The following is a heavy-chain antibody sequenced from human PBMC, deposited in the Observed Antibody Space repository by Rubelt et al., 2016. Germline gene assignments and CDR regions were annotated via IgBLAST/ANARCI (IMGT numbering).Heavy chain of an antibody. CDR2: INHSGST. CDR3: ARGWIRVGYCSGGSCSSFDY. V-gene: IGHV4-34*01. CDR1: GGSFSGYY. Sequence: QVQLQQWGAGLLKPSETLSLTCAVYGGSFSGYYWSWIRQPPGKGLEWIGEINHSGSTNYNPSLKVWFTLSGDTSKNQFSRKLRPLTAAETAVYYCARGWIRVGYCSGGSCSSFDYWGQGTLVTVSS. D-gene: IGHD2-15*01. J-gene: IGHJ4*02.